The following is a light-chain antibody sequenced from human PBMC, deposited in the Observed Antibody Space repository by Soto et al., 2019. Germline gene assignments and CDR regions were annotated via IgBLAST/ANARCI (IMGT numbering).Light chain of an antibody. CDR1: QDISNY. Sequence: DVQMTQSPSSLSASVGDRVTISCQASQDISNYLSWYQQKPGKAPKVLIYDASYLETGVPSRFGGSRSGTHFTFTITSLQPEDIATYFCQQYDNLPWTFGQGTKVEVK. V-gene: IGKV1-33*01. CDR3: QQYDNLPWT. CDR2: DAS. J-gene: IGKJ1*01.